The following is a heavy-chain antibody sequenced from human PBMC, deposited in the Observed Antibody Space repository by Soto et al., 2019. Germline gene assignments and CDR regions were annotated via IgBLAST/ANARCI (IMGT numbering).Heavy chain of an antibody. CDR3: AVGAGYRYAAT. V-gene: IGHV1-69*06. CDR2: VVPIFGTP. Sequence: QVRLVQSGAEVKKPGASVKVSCKASGGIFSSFAIVWVRQAPGQGLVWLGGVVPIFGTPNYAHKIQGRVRLPAETPTTTAYMELSVLRSENTATYGCAVGAGYRYAATLGQGTVITASS. J-gene: IGHJ5*02. CDR1: GGIFSSFA. D-gene: IGHD5-12*01.